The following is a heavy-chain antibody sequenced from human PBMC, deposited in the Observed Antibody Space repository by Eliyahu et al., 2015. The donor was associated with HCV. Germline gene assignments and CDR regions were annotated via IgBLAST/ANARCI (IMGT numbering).Heavy chain of an antibody. J-gene: IGHJ4*02. D-gene: IGHD1-1*01. CDR2: ISSSSSYI. V-gene: IGHV3-21*01. CDR1: GFTFRSYS. CDR3: ARETLGTN. Sequence: EVQLVESGGGLVKPGGSLXLSCAASGFTFRSYSLNWVRQAPGKGLEWVSSISSSSSYIYYADSVKGRFTISRDNAKNSLYLQMNSLRAEDTAVYYCARETLGTNWGQGTLVTVSS.